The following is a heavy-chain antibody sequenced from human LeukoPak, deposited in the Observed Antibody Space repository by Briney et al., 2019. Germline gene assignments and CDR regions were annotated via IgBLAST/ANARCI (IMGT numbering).Heavy chain of an antibody. CDR3: AKKFGSSNWYVGLDY. D-gene: IGHD6-19*01. V-gene: IGHV3-23*01. CDR1: GFTFSSYA. CDR2: ISGSGGTT. Sequence: GGSLRFSCAASGFTFSSYAMSWVRQAPGKGLEWVSVISGSGGTTYYADSVKGRFTISRDNSKNTLDLQMNSLRVEDMAVYYCAKKFGSSNWYVGLDYWGQGTLVTVSS. J-gene: IGHJ4*02.